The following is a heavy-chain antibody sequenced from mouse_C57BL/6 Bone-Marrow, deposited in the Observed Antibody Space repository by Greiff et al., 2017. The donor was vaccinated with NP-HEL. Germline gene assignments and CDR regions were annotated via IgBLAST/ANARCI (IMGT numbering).Heavy chain of an antibody. CDR1: GFNFNSYW. J-gene: IGHJ4*01. D-gene: IGHD2-10*02. V-gene: IGHV1-64*01. Sequence: QVQLKESGAELVKPGASVKLSCTASGFNFNSYWMHWVKQRPGQGLEWIGKIHPDSGSTNYASKFQGKATITGDKSSNTAYLQLSSLTSEDTAVYYCTRQYDYAMEDWGQGTSVTVSS. CDR3: TRQYDYAMED. CDR2: IHPDSGST.